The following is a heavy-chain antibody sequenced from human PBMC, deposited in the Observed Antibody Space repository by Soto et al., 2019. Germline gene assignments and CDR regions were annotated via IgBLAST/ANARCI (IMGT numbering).Heavy chain of an antibody. CDR3: AGGGFGCSSWPY. CDR2: MNPNSGNT. Sequence: QVQLVQSGAEVKKPGASVKVSCKASGYTFTSYDINWVRQATGQGLEWMGWMNPNSGNTGYAQKFQGRVTRTRHTAVSNAYMERSSLGSVDTAGYYGAGGGFGCSSWPYWGQGTLVTVSS. V-gene: IGHV1-8*01. D-gene: IGHD6-13*01. J-gene: IGHJ4*02. CDR1: GYTFTSYD.